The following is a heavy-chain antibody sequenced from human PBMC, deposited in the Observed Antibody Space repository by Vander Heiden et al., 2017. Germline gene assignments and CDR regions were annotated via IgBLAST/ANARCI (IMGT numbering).Heavy chain of an antibody. D-gene: IGHD2-15*01. Sequence: QVALPESAGGLVQPGRALRFSCEASGFTCSSHGRHWVRQAPGKGLEGVEVIWYDGSNKNYADSVKGRFTISRDNSKNTLYLQMNSLRAEDTAVYYCARGYCSGGSCYEYYFDYWGQGTLVTVSS. V-gene: IGHV3-33*01. CDR3: ARGYCSGGSCYEYYFDY. CDR1: GFTCSSHG. J-gene: IGHJ4*02. CDR2: IWYDGSNK.